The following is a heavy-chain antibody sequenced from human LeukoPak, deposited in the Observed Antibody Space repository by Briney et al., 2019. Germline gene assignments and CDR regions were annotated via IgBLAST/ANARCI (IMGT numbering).Heavy chain of an antibody. CDR2: ISGSGGST. V-gene: IGHV3-23*01. CDR1: GFTFSSYG. J-gene: IGHJ4*02. CDR3: AKLGSGSYYLDY. Sequence: GGSLRLSCAASGFTFSSYGMSWVRQAPGKGLEWVSAISGSGGSTYYADSVKGRFTISRDNSKNTLYLQMNSLRAEDTAVYYCAKLGSGSYYLDYWGQGTLVTVSS. D-gene: IGHD3-10*01.